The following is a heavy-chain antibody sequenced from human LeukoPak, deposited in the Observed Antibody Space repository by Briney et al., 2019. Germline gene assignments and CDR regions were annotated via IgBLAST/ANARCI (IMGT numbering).Heavy chain of an antibody. V-gene: IGHV3-23*01. Sequence: GGSLRLSCAASGFTFSSSSMSWVRQAPGKGLEWVSVISGSGDRAYYADSVEGRFTLSRDNSRNTMYLQMNSLRADDTAVYYCAKDHIGTLSYDILSAFASWGQGTLVTVSS. CDR3: AKDHIGTLSYDILSAFAS. J-gene: IGHJ4*02. CDR2: ISGSGDRA. CDR1: GFTFSSSS. D-gene: IGHD3-9*01.